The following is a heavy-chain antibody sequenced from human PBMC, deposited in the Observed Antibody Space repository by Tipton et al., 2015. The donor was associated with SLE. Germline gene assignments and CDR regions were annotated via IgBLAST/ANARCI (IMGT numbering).Heavy chain of an antibody. Sequence: TLSLTCTVSGGSTSSYYWSWIRQPPGKGLEWIGYIYYSGSTNYNPSLKSRVTISVDTSKNQFSLKLSSVTAADTAVYYCARSAPDCTGGVCYLYYFDYWGQGTLVTVSS. CDR3: ARSAPDCTGGVCYLYYFDY. J-gene: IGHJ4*02. CDR2: IYYSGST. CDR1: GGSTSSYY. D-gene: IGHD2-8*02. V-gene: IGHV4-59*08.